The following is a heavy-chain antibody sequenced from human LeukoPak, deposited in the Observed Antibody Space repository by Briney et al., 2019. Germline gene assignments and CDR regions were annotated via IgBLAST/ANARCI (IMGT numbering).Heavy chain of an antibody. CDR1: GGSLSGYY. CDR3: ARGRWTSEIDGYNLYYFDY. CDR2: INHSGST. Sequence: SETLSLTCAVYGGSLSGYYWSWIRQPPGKGLEWIGEINHSGSTNYNPSLKSRVTISVDTSKNQFSLKLSSVTAADTAVYYCARGRWTSEIDGYNLYYFDYWGQGTLVTVSS. D-gene: IGHD5-24*01. V-gene: IGHV4-34*01. J-gene: IGHJ4*02.